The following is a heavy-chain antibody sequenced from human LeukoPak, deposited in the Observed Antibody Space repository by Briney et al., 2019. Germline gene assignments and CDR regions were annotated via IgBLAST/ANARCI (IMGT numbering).Heavy chain of an antibody. CDR3: ARDLTD. Sequence: SETLSLTCTVSGASISSYYWSWIRQPPGKGLEWIGNFYYNGTTSYNPSLRGRVTISVDTSNNHFSLKLTSVTAADTALYYCARDLTDWGQGTLVTVSS. V-gene: IGHV4-59*01. J-gene: IGHJ4*02. CDR2: FYYNGTT. CDR1: GASISSYY.